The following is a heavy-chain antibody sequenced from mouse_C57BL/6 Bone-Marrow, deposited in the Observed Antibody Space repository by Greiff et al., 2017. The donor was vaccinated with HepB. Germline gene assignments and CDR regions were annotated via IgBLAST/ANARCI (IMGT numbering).Heavy chain of an antibody. J-gene: IGHJ2*01. CDR2: INPGSGGT. Sequence: VMLVESGAELVRPGTSVKVSCKASGYAFTNYLIEWVKQRPGQGLEWIGVINPGSGGTNYNEKFKGKATLTADKSSSTAYMQLSSLTSEDSAVYFCARKTLDYFDYWGQGTTLTVSS. CDR1: GYAFTNYL. V-gene: IGHV1-54*01. CDR3: ARKTLDYFDY.